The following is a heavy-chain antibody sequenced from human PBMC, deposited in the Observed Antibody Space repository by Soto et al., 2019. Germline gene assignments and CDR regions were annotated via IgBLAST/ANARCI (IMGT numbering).Heavy chain of an antibody. D-gene: IGHD6-13*01. CDR1: GGSISSSSYY. J-gene: IGHJ5*02. Sequence: PSETLSLTCTVSGGSISSSSYYWGWIRQPPGKGLEWIGSIYYSGSTYYNPSLKSRVTISVDTSKNQFSLKLSSVTAADTAVYYCARTNQITKSSSRWYHTENWFDTWGQGTLVTVSS. CDR2: IYYSGST. CDR3: ARTNQITKSSSRWYHTENWFDT. V-gene: IGHV4-39*01.